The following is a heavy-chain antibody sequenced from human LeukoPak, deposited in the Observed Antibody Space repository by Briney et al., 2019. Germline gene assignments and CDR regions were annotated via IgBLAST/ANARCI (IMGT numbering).Heavy chain of an antibody. J-gene: IGHJ6*02. D-gene: IGHD1-26*01. CDR2: ISSSSSYI. Sequence: GGSLRLSCAASGFTFSSYSMNWVRQAPGKGLEWVSSISSSSSYIYYADSVKGRFTISRDNAKNSLYLQMNSLRAEDTAVYYCARDREPQILDYGMDVWRQGTTVTVSS. CDR3: ARDREPQILDYGMDV. CDR1: GFTFSSYS. V-gene: IGHV3-21*01.